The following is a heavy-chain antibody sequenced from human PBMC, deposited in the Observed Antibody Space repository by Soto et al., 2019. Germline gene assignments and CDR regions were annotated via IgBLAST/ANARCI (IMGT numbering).Heavy chain of an antibody. V-gene: IGHV3-7*01. CDR3: ARDWELRNYYYYMDV. CDR2: MKQDGSEK. J-gene: IGHJ6*03. D-gene: IGHD3-3*01. Sequence: PGGSLRLSCAASGFTFSSYWMSWVRQAPGKGLEWVANMKQDGSEKYYVDSVKGRFTISRDNAKNSLYLQMNSLRAEDTAVYYCARDWELRNYYYYMDVWGKGTTVTVSS. CDR1: GFTFSSYW.